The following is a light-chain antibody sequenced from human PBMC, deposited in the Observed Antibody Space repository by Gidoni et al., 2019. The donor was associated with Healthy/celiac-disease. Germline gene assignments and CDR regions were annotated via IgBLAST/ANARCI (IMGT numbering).Light chain of an antibody. CDR1: NIGSKS. V-gene: IGLV3-21*03. J-gene: IGLJ2*01. CDR2: DDS. CDR3: QVWDSSSDHVV. Sequence: SYVLTQPPSVSVAPGKTARITCGGNNIGSKSVHCYQQKPVQAPVLVVYDDSDRHSGIPERFSGSNSGNTATLTISRVEAGDEADDYCQVWDSSSDHVVFGGGTKLTVL.